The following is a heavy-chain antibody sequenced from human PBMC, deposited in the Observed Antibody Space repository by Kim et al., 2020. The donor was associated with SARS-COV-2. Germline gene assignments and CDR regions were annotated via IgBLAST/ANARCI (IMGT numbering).Heavy chain of an antibody. Sequence: SETLSLTCAVYGGSFSGYYWSWIRQPPGKGLEWIGEINHSGSTNYNPSLKSRVTISVDTSKNQFSLKLSSVTAADTAVYYCARGPRLWRYYYGSGSYYNSIRYYGMDVWGQGTTVTVSS. D-gene: IGHD3-10*01. V-gene: IGHV4-34*01. CDR3: ARGPRLWRYYYGSGSYYNSIRYYGMDV. CDR1: GGSFSGYY. CDR2: INHSGST. J-gene: IGHJ6*02.